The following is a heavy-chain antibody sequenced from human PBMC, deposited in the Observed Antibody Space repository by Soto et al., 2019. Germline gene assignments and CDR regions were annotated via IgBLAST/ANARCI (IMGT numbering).Heavy chain of an antibody. CDR1: GFTFSSYA. V-gene: IGHV3-30-3*01. CDR3: ASLGAAARFAARTDY. CDR2: ISYDGSNK. J-gene: IGHJ4*02. Sequence: QVQLVESGGGVVQPGRSLRLSCAASGFTFSSYAMHWVRQAPGKGLEWVAVISYDGSNKYYADSVKGRFTISRDNSKNTLYLQMNSLRAEDTAVYYCASLGAAARFAARTDYWGQGTLVTVSS. D-gene: IGHD2-15*01.